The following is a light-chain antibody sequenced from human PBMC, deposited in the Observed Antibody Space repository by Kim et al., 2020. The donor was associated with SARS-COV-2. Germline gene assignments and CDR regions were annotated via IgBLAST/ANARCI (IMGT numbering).Light chain of an antibody. CDR2: ANT. J-gene: IGLJ3*02. V-gene: IGLV1-40*01. Sequence: QRVTISCTGSSSNIGATFYVHWYQQLPGTAPKLLISANTSRPSGVPDRFSASKSATSSSLAITGLQAEDEADYYCQSYDRSLRAVVFGGGTKLTVL. CDR1: SSNIGATFY. CDR3: QSYDRSLRAVV.